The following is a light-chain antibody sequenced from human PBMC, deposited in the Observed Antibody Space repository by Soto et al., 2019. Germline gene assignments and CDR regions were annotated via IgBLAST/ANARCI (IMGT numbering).Light chain of an antibody. CDR1: SSDVGSYNL. J-gene: IGLJ1*01. CDR2: EVS. V-gene: IGLV2-23*02. Sequence: QSVLTQPASVSGSPGQSITISCTGTSSDVGSYNLVSWFQQHPGKAPKLIIYEVSKRPSGLSNRFSGSKSGNTASLTISGLQAEEKADYSCCSYGGGSTSNYFFGTRTKVTV. CDR3: CSYGGGSTSNYF.